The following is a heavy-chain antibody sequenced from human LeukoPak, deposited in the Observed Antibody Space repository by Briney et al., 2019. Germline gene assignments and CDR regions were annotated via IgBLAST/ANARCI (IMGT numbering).Heavy chain of an antibody. CDR1: GGSFSGYY. Sequence: SETLSLTCAVYGGSFSGYYWSWIRQPPGKGLEWIGEINHSGSTNYNPSLKSRATISVDTSKNQFSLKLSSVTAADTAVYYCAREILGKYAASSGWYYYYYGMDVWGQGTTVTVSS. J-gene: IGHJ6*02. V-gene: IGHV4-34*01. D-gene: IGHD6-19*01. CDR3: AREILGKYAASSGWYYYYYGMDV. CDR2: INHSGST.